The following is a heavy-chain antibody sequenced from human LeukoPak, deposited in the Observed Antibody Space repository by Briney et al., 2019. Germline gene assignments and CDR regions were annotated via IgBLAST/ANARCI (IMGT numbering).Heavy chain of an antibody. CDR3: ARETLAVAGPKGQYYFDY. J-gene: IGHJ4*02. CDR2: IYSGGST. CDR1: GFTVSSNY. D-gene: IGHD6-19*01. V-gene: IGHV3-66*01. Sequence: PGGSLRLSCAASGFTVSSNYMSWVRQTPGKGLEWVSVIYSGGSTYYADSVKGRFTISRDNSKNTLYLQMNSLRAEDTAVYYCARETLAVAGPKGQYYFDYWGQGTLVTVSS.